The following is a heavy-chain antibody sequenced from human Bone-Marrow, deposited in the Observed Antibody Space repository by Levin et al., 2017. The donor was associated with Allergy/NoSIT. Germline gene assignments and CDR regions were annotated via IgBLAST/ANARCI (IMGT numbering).Heavy chain of an antibody. D-gene: IGHD6-13*01. CDR3: ARVLEVRIWYTGLDV. CDR1: GYTFTNYG. Sequence: GESLKISCKASGYTFTNYGISWVRQAPGQGLEWLGWFAAYNLKTTYSQTFQGRVTMTRDTSTNTAYMELRSLRSDDTAVYYCARVLEVRIWYTGLDVWGQGTTVTVAS. CDR2: FAAYNLKT. J-gene: IGHJ6*02. V-gene: IGHV1-18*01.